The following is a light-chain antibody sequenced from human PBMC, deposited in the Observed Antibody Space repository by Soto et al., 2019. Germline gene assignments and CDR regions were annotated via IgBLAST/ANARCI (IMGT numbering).Light chain of an antibody. CDR1: SSDDGGYNY. CDR3: CSYTTSNTRQIV. CDR2: DVS. J-gene: IGLJ1*01. Sequence: QSALTQPASVSGSPGQSITISCTGTSSDDGGYNYVSWYQQHPGKAPKFMIYDVSNRPSGVSNRFSGSKSGNTASLTISGLQAEDEADYYCCSYTTSNTRQIVVGTGTKLTVL. V-gene: IGLV2-14*01.